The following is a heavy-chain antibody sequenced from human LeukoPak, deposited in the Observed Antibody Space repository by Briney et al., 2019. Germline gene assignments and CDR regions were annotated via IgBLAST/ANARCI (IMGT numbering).Heavy chain of an antibody. Sequence: PGGSLRLSCAASGFTFSSYWMSWVRQAPGKGLEWVANIKQDGSEKYYVDSVKGRFTISRDNAKNSLYLQMNSLRAEDTAVYYCARASQYYDFWSGIYYFDYWGQGTLVTVSS. CDR3: ARASQYYDFWSGIYYFDY. CDR1: GFTFSSYW. V-gene: IGHV3-7*01. CDR2: IKQDGSEK. D-gene: IGHD3-3*01. J-gene: IGHJ4*02.